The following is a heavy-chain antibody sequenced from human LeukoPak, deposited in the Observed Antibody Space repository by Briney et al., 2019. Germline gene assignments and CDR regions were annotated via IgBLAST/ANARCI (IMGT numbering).Heavy chain of an antibody. Sequence: PSETLSLTCTVSGGSIGSGFYYWSWIRQHPGKGLEWVGYIHHSGTAFYNPSFQSRATISMDTSKNEFSLRLTVVTDADTAVYYCARYCSSTKCPFDYWGQGILVTVSS. CDR1: GGSIGSGFYY. D-gene: IGHD2-2*01. V-gene: IGHV4-31*03. CDR3: ARYCSSTKCPFDY. CDR2: IHHSGTA. J-gene: IGHJ4*02.